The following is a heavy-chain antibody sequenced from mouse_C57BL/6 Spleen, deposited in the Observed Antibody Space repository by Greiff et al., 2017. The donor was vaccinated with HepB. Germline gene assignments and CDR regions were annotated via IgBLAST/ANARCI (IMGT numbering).Heavy chain of an antibody. Sequence: VQLQQSGAELVKPGASVKMSCKASGYTFTSYWITWVKQRPGQGLEWIGDIYPGSGSTNYNEKFKSKATLTVDTSSSTAYMQLSSLTSEDSAVYYCARRGPYAPLAYWGQGTLVTVSA. J-gene: IGHJ3*01. CDR1: GYTFTSYW. CDR3: ARRGPYAPLAY. D-gene: IGHD1-1*01. V-gene: IGHV1-55*01. CDR2: IYPGSGST.